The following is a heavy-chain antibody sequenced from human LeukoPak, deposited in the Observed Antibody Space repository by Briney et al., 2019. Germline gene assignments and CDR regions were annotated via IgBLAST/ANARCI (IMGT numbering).Heavy chain of an antibody. J-gene: IGHJ5*02. V-gene: IGHV2-5*02. CDR2: ISRDDDK. D-gene: IGHD7-27*01. Sequence: SGPTLVKPTETLTLTCTFSGFSLNTNGVGVGWIRQPPGKALEWLALISRDDDKRYSPSLKSRLTITKDTSKNQVALTLANLDPVDTATYYCAHTGSAHGDDWFDPWGKGTLVTVSS. CDR1: GFSLNTNGVG. CDR3: AHTGSAHGDDWFDP.